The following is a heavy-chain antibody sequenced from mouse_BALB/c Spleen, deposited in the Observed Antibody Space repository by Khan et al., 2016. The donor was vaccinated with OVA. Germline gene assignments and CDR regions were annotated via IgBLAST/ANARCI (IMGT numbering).Heavy chain of an antibody. CDR2: ISSGNATI. V-gene: IGHV5-17*02. CDR1: GFTFSSFG. D-gene: IGHD2-4*01. J-gene: IGHJ1*01. CDR3: ARSMISTWYFDV. Sequence: EVELVESGGGLVQPGGSRKLSCAASGFTFSSFGMHWVRQAPEKGLEWVAYISSGNATIYYADIVKGRFTISRDNPKNTLFPQMTSLRSEDTAMYYCARSMISTWYFDVWGAGTTVTVSS.